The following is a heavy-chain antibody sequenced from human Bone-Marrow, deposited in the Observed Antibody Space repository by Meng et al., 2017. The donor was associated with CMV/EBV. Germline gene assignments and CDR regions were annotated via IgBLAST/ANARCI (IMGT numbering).Heavy chain of an antibody. Sequence: GESLKISCVVSGFIDNNYYMTWVRQAPGKGLEWVSIIYAGGTTYYADSVKGRFTISRDNAKNTLYLQMNSLTAEDTAVYYCARVATLSTIPWFDPWGQGTLVTVSS. CDR2: IYAGGTT. D-gene: IGHD3-3*01. CDR3: ARVATLSTIPWFDP. J-gene: IGHJ5*02. CDR1: GFIDNNYY. V-gene: IGHV3-66*01.